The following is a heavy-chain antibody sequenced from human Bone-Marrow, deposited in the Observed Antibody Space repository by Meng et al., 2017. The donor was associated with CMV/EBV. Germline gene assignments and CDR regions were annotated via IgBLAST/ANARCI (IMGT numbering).Heavy chain of an antibody. Sequence: ASVKVSCKASGYTFTSYYMHWVRQAPGQGLEWMGIINPSGGSTSYAQKCQGRVTMTRVTSTSTVYMELSSLRSEDTAVYYCAREGGFSVGGMDVWGQGTTVTVSS. D-gene: IGHD3-16*01. V-gene: IGHV1-46*01. CDR1: GYTFTSYY. J-gene: IGHJ6*02. CDR3: AREGGFSVGGMDV. CDR2: INPSGGST.